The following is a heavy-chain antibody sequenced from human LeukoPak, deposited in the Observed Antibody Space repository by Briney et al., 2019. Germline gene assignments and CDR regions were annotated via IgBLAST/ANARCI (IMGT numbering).Heavy chain of an antibody. J-gene: IGHJ5*02. CDR1: GGSIRTYY. CDR2: IYYSGNT. Sequence: SETLSLTCIVPGGSIRTYYWSWIRQPPGKGLEWIGYIYYSGNTNYNPSLQSRVTISVDTSKNQFSLKLSSVTAADTAVYYCARSLGYCSGGSCYSGNYPGYWFDPWGQGTLVTVSS. CDR3: ARSLGYCSGGSCYSGNYPGYWFDP. V-gene: IGHV4-59*01. D-gene: IGHD2-15*01.